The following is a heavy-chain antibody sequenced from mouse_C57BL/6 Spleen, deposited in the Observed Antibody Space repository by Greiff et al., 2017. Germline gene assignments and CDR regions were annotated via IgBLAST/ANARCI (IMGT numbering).Heavy chain of an antibody. J-gene: IGHJ3*01. CDR3: ARPHYYDYDGGFAY. CDR1: GYAFTNYL. Sequence: VQLQQSGAELVRPGTSVKVSCKASGYAFTNYLIEWVKQRPGQGLEWIGVINPGSGGTNYNEKFKGKATLTADKSSSTAYMQLSSLTSKDTAVYVCARPHYYDYDGGFAYWGQGTLVTVSA. CDR2: INPGSGGT. D-gene: IGHD2-4*01. V-gene: IGHV1-54*01.